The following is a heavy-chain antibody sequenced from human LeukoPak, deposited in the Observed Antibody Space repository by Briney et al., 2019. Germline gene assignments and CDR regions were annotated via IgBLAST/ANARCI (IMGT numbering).Heavy chain of an antibody. CDR2: IYYSGST. Sequence: PFETLSLTCTVSGGSISSGDYYWSWIRQPPGKGLEWIGYIYYSGSTYYNPSLKSRVTMSVDTSKNQFSLKLSSVTAADTAVYYCAREVTYADYWGQGTLATVSS. CDR3: AREVTYADY. CDR1: GGSISSGDYY. D-gene: IGHD4-23*01. J-gene: IGHJ4*02. V-gene: IGHV4-30-4*01.